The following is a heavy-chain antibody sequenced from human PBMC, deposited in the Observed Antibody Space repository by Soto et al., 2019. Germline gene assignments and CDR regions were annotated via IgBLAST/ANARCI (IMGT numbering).Heavy chain of an antibody. V-gene: IGHV3-23*01. CDR1: GFTFSTHA. Sequence: EVQLLESGGGLVQPGGSLRLPCAVSGFTFSTHAMSWVRQAPGKGLEWVSGTSATGSTTYYADSVKGQFTISRDNSKNTLYLQMNSLSAEDTAVYYCAKQSKWSSTSCYSGGSTCPLDCWGQGTLVTVSS. J-gene: IGHJ4*02. D-gene: IGHD2-2*02. CDR3: AKQSKWSSTSCYSGGSTCPLDC. CDR2: TSATGSTT.